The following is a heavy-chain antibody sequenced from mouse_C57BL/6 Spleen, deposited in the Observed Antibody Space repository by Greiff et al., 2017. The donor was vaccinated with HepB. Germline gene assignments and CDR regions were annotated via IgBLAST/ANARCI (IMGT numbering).Heavy chain of an antibody. CDR1: GYAFSSYW. CDR3: ARCPTGTFDY. J-gene: IGHJ2*01. CDR2: IYPGDGDT. V-gene: IGHV1-80*01. D-gene: IGHD4-1*02. Sequence: VKVVESGAELVKPGASVKISCKASGYAFSSYWMNWVKQRPGKGLEWIGQIYPGDGDTNYNGKFKGKATLTADKSSSTAYMQLSSLTSEDSAVYFCARCPTGTFDYWGQGTTLTVSS.